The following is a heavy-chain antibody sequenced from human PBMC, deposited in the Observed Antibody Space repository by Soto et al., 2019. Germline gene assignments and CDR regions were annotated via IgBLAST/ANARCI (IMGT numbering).Heavy chain of an antibody. J-gene: IGHJ4*02. V-gene: IGHV3-30*04. CDR3: ARDGSWNYGDYFDS. CDR2: IPYDGSYK. Sequence: RLSCVASGLTFIDDAMHWVRQAPGKGLEWVAVIPYDGSYKNYADSVKGRFTISRDNAKNSLYLQMNGLRAEDTAVYYCARDGSWNYGDYFDSWGQGTLVTVSS. CDR1: GLTFIDDA. D-gene: IGHD1-7*01.